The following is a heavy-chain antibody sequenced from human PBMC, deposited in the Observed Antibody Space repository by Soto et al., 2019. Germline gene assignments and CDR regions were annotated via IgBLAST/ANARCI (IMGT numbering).Heavy chain of an antibody. CDR1: GYTFTNYG. Sequence: QVQLLQSGAEVKKPGASVKVSCKASGYTFTNYGITWVRQAPGQGLEWMGWISAYNGDTHYTQRLQGRVTMTTDTSTSTAYVERRGLRSDDTAVYYCARVRQLVCYFYYMDVWGKGTTVTVSS. D-gene: IGHD6-6*01. CDR3: ARVRQLVCYFYYMDV. V-gene: IGHV1-18*01. J-gene: IGHJ6*03. CDR2: ISAYNGDT.